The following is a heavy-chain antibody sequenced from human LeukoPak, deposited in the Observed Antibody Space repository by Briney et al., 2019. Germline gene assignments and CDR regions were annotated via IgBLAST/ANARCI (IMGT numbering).Heavy chain of an antibody. J-gene: IGHJ4*02. V-gene: IGHV4-34*01. CDR3: ARAGGDIVATNSEALDY. CDR1: GGSFSGYY. D-gene: IGHD5-12*01. CDR2: INHSGST. Sequence: PSETLSLTCAVYGGSFSGYYWSWIRQPPGKGLEWIGEINHSGSTNYNPSLKSRVTISVDTSKNQFSLKLSSVTAADTAVYYCARAGGDIVATNSEALDYWGQGTLVTVSS.